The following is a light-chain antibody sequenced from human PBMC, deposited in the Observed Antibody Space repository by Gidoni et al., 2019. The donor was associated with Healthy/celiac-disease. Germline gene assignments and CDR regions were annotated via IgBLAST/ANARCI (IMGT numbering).Light chain of an antibody. CDR2: YAS. Sequence: IVLTHSPDFQSVTAKEKVTITCRASQSIGSILHWYQQNPDQSPKLLIKYASQSFSWVPSMFSGSGSGTDLTLTINSLEAEDDATYYFHQSSSLPRYTFGQGTKLEIK. J-gene: IGKJ2*01. CDR3: HQSSSLPRYT. CDR1: QSIGSI. V-gene: IGKV6-21*01.